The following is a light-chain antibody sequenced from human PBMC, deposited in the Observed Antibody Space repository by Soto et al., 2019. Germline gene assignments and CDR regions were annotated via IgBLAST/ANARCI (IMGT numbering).Light chain of an antibody. CDR1: SSDVGGYNY. CDR2: DVS. CDR3: SSYTSSSSLYV. J-gene: IGLJ1*01. Sequence: QSALTQPASVSGSPGQSITISCTGTSSDVGGYNYVSWYQQHPGKAPKLMIYDVSNRPSGVSNRFSGSKSGNTASLTISGLQAEDESDYYCSSYTSSSSLYVCGTGTKV. V-gene: IGLV2-14*01.